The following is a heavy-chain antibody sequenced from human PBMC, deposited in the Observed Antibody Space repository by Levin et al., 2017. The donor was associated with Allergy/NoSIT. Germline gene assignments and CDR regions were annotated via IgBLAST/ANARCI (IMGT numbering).Heavy chain of an antibody. CDR1: GFIFSSYG. V-gene: IGHV3-30*18. Sequence: LSLTCAASGFIFSSYGIHWVRQAPGKGLEWVALISYDGSKKFYTDSVKGRFTISRDNSKNTLYLQMNSLRAEDTAVYYCAKGEDYGDSLAFDYWGQGTLVTVSS. J-gene: IGHJ4*02. CDR2: ISYDGSKK. CDR3: AKGEDYGDSLAFDY. D-gene: IGHD4-17*01.